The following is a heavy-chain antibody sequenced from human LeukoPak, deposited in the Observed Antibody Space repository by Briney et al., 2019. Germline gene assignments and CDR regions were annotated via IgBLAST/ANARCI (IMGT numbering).Heavy chain of an antibody. Sequence: PGGSLRLSCAASGLTFSSYAMSWVRQAPGKGLEWVSAISGSGGSTYYADSVKGRFTISRDNSKNTLYLQMNSLRAEDTAVYYCAKSGGGIQLWLRFYFDYWGQGTLVTVSS. CDR2: ISGSGGST. V-gene: IGHV3-23*01. CDR3: AKSGGGIQLWLRFYFDY. J-gene: IGHJ4*02. D-gene: IGHD5-18*01. CDR1: GLTFSSYA.